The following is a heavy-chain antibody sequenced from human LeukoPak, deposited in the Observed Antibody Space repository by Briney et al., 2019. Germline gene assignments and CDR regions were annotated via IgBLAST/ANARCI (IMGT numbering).Heavy chain of an antibody. CDR2: ISAYNGNT. Sequence: ASVKVSCKASGYTFTSYGISWVRPAPGQGLEWMGWISAYNGNTNYAQKLQGRVTMTTDTSTSTAYMELRSLRSDDTAVYYCARPGYCSSTSCYMDYYYGMDVWGQGTTVTVSS. D-gene: IGHD2-2*02. V-gene: IGHV1-18*01. J-gene: IGHJ6*02. CDR3: ARPGYCSSTSCYMDYYYGMDV. CDR1: GYTFTSYG.